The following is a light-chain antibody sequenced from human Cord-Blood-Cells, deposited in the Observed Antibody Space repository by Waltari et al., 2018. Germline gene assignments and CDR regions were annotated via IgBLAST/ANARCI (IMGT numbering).Light chain of an antibody. V-gene: IGLV2-14*01. J-gene: IGLJ1*01. CDR2: EVS. Sequence: QSALTQPTSVSGSPGQSITISCPGTSSDVGGYNSVSWYQKHPGKAPKLMIYEVSNRPSGVSNLFSGSKSGNTASLTISGLQAEDEADYYCSSYTSSSNYVFGTGTKVTVL. CDR3: SSYTSSSNYV. CDR1: SSDVGGYNS.